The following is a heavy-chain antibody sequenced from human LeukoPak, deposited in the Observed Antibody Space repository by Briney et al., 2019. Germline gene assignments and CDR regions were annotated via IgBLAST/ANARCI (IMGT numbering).Heavy chain of an antibody. CDR2: ITSSNNYI. D-gene: IGHD2/OR15-2a*01. CDR1: GFTSSSYS. CDR3: ARGEFGDYYYFYMDV. J-gene: IGHJ6*03. Sequence: GGSLRLSCAASGFTSSSYSMNWVRQAPGKGLEWVSSITSSNNYIYYGDSVKGRFTISRDDAKNSLFLQMNSLRAEDTATYYCARGEFGDYYYFYMDVWGKGTTVTVSS. V-gene: IGHV3-21*01.